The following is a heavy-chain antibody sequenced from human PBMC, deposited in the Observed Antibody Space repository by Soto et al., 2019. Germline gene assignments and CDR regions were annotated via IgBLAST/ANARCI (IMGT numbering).Heavy chain of an antibody. CDR3: ARAPGGTHSYYYGMDV. D-gene: IGHD1-1*01. J-gene: IGHJ6*02. CDR2: ISYDGSNK. V-gene: IGHV3-30-3*01. CDR1: GFTFSSYA. Sequence: QVQLVESGGGVVQPGRSLRLSCAASGFTFSSYAMHWVRQAPGKGLEWVAVISYDGSNKYYADSVKGRFTISRDNSMNTLYLQMHSLRAEDTAVYYCARAPGGTHSYYYGMDVWGQGTTVTVSS.